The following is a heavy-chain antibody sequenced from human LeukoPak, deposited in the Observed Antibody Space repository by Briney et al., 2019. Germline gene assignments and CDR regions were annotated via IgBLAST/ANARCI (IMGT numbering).Heavy chain of an antibody. CDR2: ISWNSGSI. D-gene: IGHD6-13*01. V-gene: IGHV3-9*01. Sequence: GGSLRLSCAASGFTFHDYAMHWVGQAPGQGLEWVSGISWNSGSIGYADSVKGRFTISRDNANKSLYLQMNRLEAEDTALDYRAKGGMAAAGTVGAFDYWGQGTMVTVSS. CDR1: GFTFHDYA. CDR3: AKGGMAAAGTVGAFDY. J-gene: IGHJ4*02.